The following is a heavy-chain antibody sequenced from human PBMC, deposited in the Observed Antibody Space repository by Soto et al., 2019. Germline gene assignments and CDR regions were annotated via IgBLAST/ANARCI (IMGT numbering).Heavy chain of an antibody. J-gene: IGHJ4*02. CDR3: VRRVSGNYDY. CDR1: GFTFSSYD. CDR2: ISSNGGTT. Sequence: EVQLAESGGGMVQPGGSLRLSCVASGFTFSSYDMHWVRQAPGKGLEYVSSISSNGGTTYYGNSVKGRFTISRDNSKTTLYLQTGSLSAEDMAVYYCVRRVSGNYDYWGQGTLVTVSS. V-gene: IGHV3-64*01. D-gene: IGHD1-7*01.